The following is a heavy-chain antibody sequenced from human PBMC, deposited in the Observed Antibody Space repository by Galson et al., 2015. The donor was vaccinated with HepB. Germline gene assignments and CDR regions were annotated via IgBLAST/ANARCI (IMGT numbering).Heavy chain of an antibody. J-gene: IGHJ1*01. CDR2: MNPNSGNT. CDR3: ARTEGHCSSTSCYEYFQH. V-gene: IGHV1-8*01. CDR1: GSTFTSYD. Sequence: SVKVSCKASGSTFTSYDINWVRQATGQGLEWMGWMNPNSGNTGYAQKFQGRVTMTRNTSISTAYMELSSLRSEDTAVYYCARTEGHCSSTSCYEYFQHWGQGTLVTVSS. D-gene: IGHD2-2*01.